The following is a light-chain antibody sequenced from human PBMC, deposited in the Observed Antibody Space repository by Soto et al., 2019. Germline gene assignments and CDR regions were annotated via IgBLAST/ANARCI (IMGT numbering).Light chain of an antibody. CDR1: NNDVGFYNY. J-gene: IGLJ2*01. CDR2: DVN. CDR3: NSSAGGLVL. V-gene: IGLV2-11*01. Sequence: QSALTQPRSVSGSPGQSVTISCTGTNNDVGFYNYVSWYQQQLGKAPKLLIYDVNKRPSGVPPRFSGSKSANTASLTISGLQAADEADYYCNSSAGGLVLFGGGTKVTVL.